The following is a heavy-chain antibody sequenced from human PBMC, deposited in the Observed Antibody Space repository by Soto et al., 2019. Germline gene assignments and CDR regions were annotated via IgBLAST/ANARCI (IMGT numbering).Heavy chain of an antibody. J-gene: IGHJ4*02. CDR3: AKSPNFYCSSPNCYKFYFDF. CDR2: ISYDGTDK. CDR1: GFTFNTYG. D-gene: IGHD2-2*02. V-gene: IGHV3-30*18. Sequence: PGGSLRVSCAASGFTFNTYGMHWVRQAPGKGLEWVAVISYDGTDKYYADSVKGRFIISRDNSKNTLYLQMNSLRAEDTAIYYCAKSPNFYCSSPNCYKFYFDFWGQGALVTVSS.